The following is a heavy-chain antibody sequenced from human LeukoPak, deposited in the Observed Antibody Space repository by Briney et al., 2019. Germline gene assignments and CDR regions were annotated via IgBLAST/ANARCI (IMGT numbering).Heavy chain of an antibody. CDR3: TRQGRY. CDR2: LYPADSRT. Sequence: GESLKISCKASGYSFTSYWIGWVRQMPGKGLEWMGALYPADSRTTYSPSFQGQVTITADKSISTAYLQWSSLKASDTAMYYCTRQGRYWDQGTLVTVSS. V-gene: IGHV5-51*01. J-gene: IGHJ4*02. CDR1: GYSFTSYW.